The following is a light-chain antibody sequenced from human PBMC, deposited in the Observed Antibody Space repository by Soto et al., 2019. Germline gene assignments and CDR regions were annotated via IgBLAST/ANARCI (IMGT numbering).Light chain of an antibody. CDR3: QHYRSLPPMWT. CDR2: DAS. CDR1: QSVACNF. J-gene: IGKJ1*01. Sequence: EIVLTQSPAALSLSPGERATLSCGASQSVACNFLAWYQHKPGLAPRLLIYDASIRANGIPDRFSGGGSGTDFTLTISRLEPEDSAVYYCQHYRSLPPMWTFGLGTKVEI. V-gene: IGKV3D-20*01.